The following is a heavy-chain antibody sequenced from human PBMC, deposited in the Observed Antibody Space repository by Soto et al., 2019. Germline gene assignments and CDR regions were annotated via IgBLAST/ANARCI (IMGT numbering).Heavy chain of an antibody. J-gene: IGHJ6*03. D-gene: IGHD2-2*01. CDR2: ISAYNGKT. V-gene: IGHV1-18*01. CDR3: ARGGDGARYCSSTSCSPYYYYYMDV. Sequence: ASVKVSCKASGYTFTSYGISWVRQAPGQGLEWMGWISAYNGKTNYAQKHQGRVTMTTDTSTSTAYMEMRSLRSDDTAVYYCARGGDGARYCSSTSCSPYYYYYMDVWGKGTTVTVSS. CDR1: GYTFTSYG.